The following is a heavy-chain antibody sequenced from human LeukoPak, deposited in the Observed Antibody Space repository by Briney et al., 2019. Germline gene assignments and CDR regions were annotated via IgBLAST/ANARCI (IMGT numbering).Heavy chain of an antibody. CDR1: GFTFSSYG. CDR2: ISNDGNNK. V-gene: IGHV3-30*03. D-gene: IGHD6-13*01. CDR3: ARESDSNTWYDFDY. Sequence: PGRSLRLSCAASGFTFSSYGMHWVRQAPGKGLEWVALISNDGNNKYYADSVKGRFTISRDNSKNTLYVQMNSLRAEDTAVYYCARESDSNTWYDFDYWGQGTLVTVSS. J-gene: IGHJ4*02.